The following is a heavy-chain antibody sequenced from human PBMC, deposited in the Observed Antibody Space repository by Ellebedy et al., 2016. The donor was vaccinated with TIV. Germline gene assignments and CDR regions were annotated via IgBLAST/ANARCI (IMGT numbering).Heavy chain of an antibody. V-gene: IGHV4-59*01. J-gene: IGHJ3*02. CDR1: GGSTDTYF. CDR3: ASERVPAAAFDI. Sequence: MPSETLSLTCTVSGGSTDTYFWSWIRQPPGKGLEWIGYIYYSGTTNYNPSLKSRVTISVDTSKRQFSLNLRSVTAADTAVYYCASERVPAAAFDIWGHGTMVTVSS. CDR2: IYYSGTT. D-gene: IGHD3-10*01.